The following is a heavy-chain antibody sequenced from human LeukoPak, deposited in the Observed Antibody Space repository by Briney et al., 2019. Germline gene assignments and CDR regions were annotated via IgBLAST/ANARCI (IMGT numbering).Heavy chain of an antibody. Sequence: GGSLRLSCAASGLTISHYWMHWVRQTPEKGLMWVVRSSFDGTTTTYAGSVKGRFTISRDNAKNTLYLQMNSLRVEDTAIYYCARDNPTFDAFDLWGPGTMVTVSS. CDR3: ARDNPTFDAFDL. CDR1: GLTISHYW. V-gene: IGHV3-74*01. J-gene: IGHJ3*01. D-gene: IGHD2/OR15-2a*01. CDR2: SSFDGTTT.